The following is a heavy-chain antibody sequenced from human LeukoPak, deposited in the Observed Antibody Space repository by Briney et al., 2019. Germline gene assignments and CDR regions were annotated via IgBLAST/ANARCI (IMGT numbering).Heavy chain of an antibody. CDR1: GGSISSSNW. V-gene: IGHV4-4*02. J-gene: IGHJ3*02. CDR2: IYHSGST. CDR3: ARVRYFDWLLYGAFDI. Sequence: TSETLSLTCAVSGGSISSSNWGSWVRQPPGKGLEWIGEIYHSGSTNYNPSLKSRVTISVDKSKNQFSLKLSSVTAADTAVYYCARVRYFDWLLYGAFDIWGQGTMVTVSS. D-gene: IGHD3-9*01.